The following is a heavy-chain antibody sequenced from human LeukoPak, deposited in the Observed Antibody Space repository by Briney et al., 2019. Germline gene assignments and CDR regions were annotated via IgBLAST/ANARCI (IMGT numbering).Heavy chain of an antibody. CDR2: IYWDGT. CDR1: GFTFSYFA. V-gene: IGHV3-30*06. J-gene: IGHJ4*02. D-gene: IGHD5-12*01. Sequence: TGGSLRLSCVASGFTFSYFAMQWVRQAPGKGLEWVAAIYWDGTNYADSGKGRFTISRDDSKNTLFSQVNSLRPEDTAVYYCAKGLRFVDQWGQGTLVTVSS. CDR3: AKGLRFVDQ.